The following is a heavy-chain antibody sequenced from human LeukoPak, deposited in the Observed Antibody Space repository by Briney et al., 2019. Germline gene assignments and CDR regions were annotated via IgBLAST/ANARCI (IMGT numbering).Heavy chain of an antibody. CDR2: ISAYNGNT. J-gene: IGHJ4*02. CDR1: GYTFTSYG. CDR3: ARVGYCGGDCSKEFDY. V-gene: IGHV1-18*01. Sequence: ASVKVSCKASGYTFTSYGISWVRQAPGQGLEWMGWISAYNGNTNYAQKLQGRVTMTTDTSTSTAYMELRSLRSDDTAVYYCARVGYCGGDCSKEFDYWGQGTLVTVSS. D-gene: IGHD2-21*02.